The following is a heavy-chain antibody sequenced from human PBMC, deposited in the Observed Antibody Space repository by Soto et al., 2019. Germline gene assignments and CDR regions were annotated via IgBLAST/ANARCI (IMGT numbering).Heavy chain of an antibody. CDR2: IYPGDSDT. D-gene: IGHD3-22*01. V-gene: IGHV5-51*01. Sequence: GESLKISCKGSGYSFTSYWIGWVRQMPGKGLEWMGIIYPGDSDTRYSPSFQGQVTISADKSISTAYLQWSSLKASDTAMYYCVRLVADYYDSSGPLGYFDYWGQGTLVTASS. CDR3: VRLVADYYDSSGPLGYFDY. J-gene: IGHJ4*02. CDR1: GYSFTSYW.